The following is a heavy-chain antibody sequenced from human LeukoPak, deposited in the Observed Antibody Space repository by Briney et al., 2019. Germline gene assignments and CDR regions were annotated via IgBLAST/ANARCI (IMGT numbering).Heavy chain of an antibody. CDR3: AKLPHYYMDV. CDR2: IYPGDSDT. J-gene: IGHJ6*03. V-gene: IGHV5-51*01. CDR1: GSRFTSYW. Sequence: RGGSLKISCQGSGSRFTSYWSGGVRQVPGKGRGWRGFIYPGDSDTTYSPSFQGQVTISADKSISPAYLRWSSLKASDSAMYYCAKLPHYYMDVWGKGTTVTVSS.